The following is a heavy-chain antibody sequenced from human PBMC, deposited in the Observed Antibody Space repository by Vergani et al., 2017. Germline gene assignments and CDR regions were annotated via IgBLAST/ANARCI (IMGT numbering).Heavy chain of an antibody. Sequence: QVQLQEAGPGLAKPSETLSLTCTVSGGSISNNYWSWIRQPAGKGPEWIGHIHTGGSTDLNPSFKSRVSISVDTSKSQFSLKLNSVTVADTAVYYCARSRPYCTSGSCPAIWGQGTLVTVSS. CDR2: IHTGGST. CDR3: ARSRPYCTSGSCPAI. CDR1: GGSISNNY. V-gene: IGHV4-4*09. J-gene: IGHJ4*02. D-gene: IGHD2-15*01.